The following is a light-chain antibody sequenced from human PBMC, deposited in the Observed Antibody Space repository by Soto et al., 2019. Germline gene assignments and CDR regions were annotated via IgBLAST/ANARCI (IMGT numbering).Light chain of an antibody. CDR2: EAS. J-gene: IGKJ4*01. CDR3: QEYSRD. CDR1: RDISTW. Sequence: DIQMTQSPSTLSASVGDRVTITCRASRDISTWLACYQQKPGKAPKVLIYEASNLESGVPSRFSGSGSGTEFTLTISSLQPDDFATYYCQEYSRDFGGGTRVEI. V-gene: IGKV1-5*01.